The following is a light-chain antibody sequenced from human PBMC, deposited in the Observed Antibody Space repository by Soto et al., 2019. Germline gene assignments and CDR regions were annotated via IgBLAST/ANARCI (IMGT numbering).Light chain of an antibody. Sequence: DIQMTQSPSSVSASMGDRVTITCRASQDISRWLAWYQQNPGKAPKLLIYGASSLHSGVPSRFSGSGSGTDFTLTISSLQPEDFATYYCQQANSFPLTFGGGTKVEIK. CDR1: QDISRW. J-gene: IGKJ4*01. CDR2: GAS. V-gene: IGKV1-12*01. CDR3: QQANSFPLT.